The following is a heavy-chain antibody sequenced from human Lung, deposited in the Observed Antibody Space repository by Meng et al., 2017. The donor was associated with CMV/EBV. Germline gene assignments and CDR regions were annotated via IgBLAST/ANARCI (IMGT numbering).Heavy chain of an antibody. CDR1: GFSLSTSEVG. V-gene: IGHV2-5*02. CDR2: IYWDDDK. Sequence: QITVKESGPTLVKPTQTLTLTCTFSGFSLSTSEVGVGWIRQHPGKALEWLAVIYWDDDKRYSPSLKSRLTITKDTSKNQVVLTLTNMDPVDTATYYCALFTRSWFDPWGQGTLVTVSS. J-gene: IGHJ5*02. D-gene: IGHD2-2*01. CDR3: ALFTRSWFDP.